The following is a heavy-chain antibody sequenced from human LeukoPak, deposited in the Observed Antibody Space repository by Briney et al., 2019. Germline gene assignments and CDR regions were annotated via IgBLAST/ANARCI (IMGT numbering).Heavy chain of an antibody. J-gene: IGHJ4*02. D-gene: IGHD2-2*01. CDR1: GFTFSSYA. CDR2: ISYDGSNK. V-gene: IGHV3-30-3*01. Sequence: RPGGSLRLSCAASGFTFSSYAMHWVRQAPGKGRECGAVISYDGSNKYYADSVKGRFTISRDNSKNTLYLQMNSLRAEDTAVYYCARDWYCSSTSCYDYWGQGTLVTVSS. CDR3: ARDWYCSSTSCYDY.